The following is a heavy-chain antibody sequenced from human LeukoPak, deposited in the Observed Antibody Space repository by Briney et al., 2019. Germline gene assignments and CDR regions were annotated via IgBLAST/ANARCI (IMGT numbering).Heavy chain of an antibody. CDR3: ARGGVLLWFGELSPIDY. CDR2: INHSGST. D-gene: IGHD3-10*01. V-gene: IGHV4-34*01. Sequence: SETLSLTCAVYGGSFSGYYWSWICQPPGKGLEWIGEINHSGSTNYNPSLKSRVTISVDTSKNQFSLKLSSVTAADTAVYYCARGGVLLWFGELSPIDYWGQGTLVTVSS. J-gene: IGHJ4*02. CDR1: GGSFSGYY.